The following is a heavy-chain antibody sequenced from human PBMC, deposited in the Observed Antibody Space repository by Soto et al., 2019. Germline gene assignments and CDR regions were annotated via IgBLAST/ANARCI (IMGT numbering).Heavy chain of an antibody. J-gene: IGHJ4*02. CDR3: ARDRAKRCISTSCSVLEYYFDY. CDR2: IIPIFGTA. Sequence: GASVKVSCKASGGTFSSYAISWXRQAXXQGLXWXGGIIPIFGTANYAQKFQGRVTITADESTSTAYMELSSLRSEDTAVYYCARDRAKRCISTSCSVLEYYFDYWGQGTLVTVSS. D-gene: IGHD2-2*01. V-gene: IGHV1-69*13. CDR1: GGTFSSYA.